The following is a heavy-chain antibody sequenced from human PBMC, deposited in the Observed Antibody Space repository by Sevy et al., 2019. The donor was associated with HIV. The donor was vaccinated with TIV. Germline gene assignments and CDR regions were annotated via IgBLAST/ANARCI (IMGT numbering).Heavy chain of an antibody. V-gene: IGHV1-24*01. CDR2: FDPQREKI. Sequence: ASVKVSCQVFEYSLNELSIHWVRQAPGKGLEWMGGFDPQREKIIYAQKFQGRVTMTEDTSTETAYMELSNLRSEDTAVYYCTTDVHLGDFRLWDDWGQGTRVTVSS. CDR1: EYSLNELS. J-gene: IGHJ4*02. D-gene: IGHD4-17*01. CDR3: TTDVHLGDFRLWDD.